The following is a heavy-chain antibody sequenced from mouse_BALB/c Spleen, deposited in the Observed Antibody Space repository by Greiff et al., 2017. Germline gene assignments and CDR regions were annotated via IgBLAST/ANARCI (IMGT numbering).Heavy chain of an antibody. CDR2: ISYSGST. D-gene: IGHD2-4*01. J-gene: IGHJ2*01. Sequence: EVKLVESGPSLVKPSQTLSLTCSVTGDSITSGYWNWIRKFPGNKLEYMGYISYSGSTYYNPSLKSRISITRDTSKNQYYLQLNSVTTEDTATYYCARCGYYDYDYFDYWGQGTTLTVSS. CDR3: ARCGYYDYDYFDY. CDR1: GDSITSGY. V-gene: IGHV3-8*02.